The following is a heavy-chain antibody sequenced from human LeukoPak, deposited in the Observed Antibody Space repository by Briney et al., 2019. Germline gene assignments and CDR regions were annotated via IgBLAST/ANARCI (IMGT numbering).Heavy chain of an antibody. CDR2: IWYDGSDE. Sequence: GGSLRLSCAASGFSFSTYGMHWVRQAPGKGLEWVALIWYDGSDEYYADSVKGRFTISRDNSKDTVYLQMNSLRADDTAVYYCARPQGLFYDSAGYPDYWGQGTWVTVSS. CDR1: GFSFSTYG. D-gene: IGHD3-22*01. CDR3: ARPQGLFYDSAGYPDY. J-gene: IGHJ4*02. V-gene: IGHV3-33*01.